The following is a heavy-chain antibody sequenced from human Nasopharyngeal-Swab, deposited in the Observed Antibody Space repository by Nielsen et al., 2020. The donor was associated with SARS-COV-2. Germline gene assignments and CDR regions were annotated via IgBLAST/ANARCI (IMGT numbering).Heavy chain of an antibody. V-gene: IGHV4-34*01. CDR1: GGSFSGYY. CDR3: ARTGSDCSSTSCYFDF. D-gene: IGHD2-2*01. Sequence: SETLSLTCAVYGGSFSGYYWNWIRQPPGRGLEWIGEINHSGSTNYNPSLKSRVTISIDTSKNQFSLKLSSVTAADTAVYYCARTGSDCSSTSCYFDFWGQETLVTVSS. CDR2: INHSGST. J-gene: IGHJ4*02.